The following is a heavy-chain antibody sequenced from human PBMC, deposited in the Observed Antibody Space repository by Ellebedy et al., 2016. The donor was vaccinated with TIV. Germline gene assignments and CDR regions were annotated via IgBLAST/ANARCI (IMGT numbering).Heavy chain of an antibody. Sequence: PGGSLRLSCAASGFTFSDNAMGWVRQAPGKGLEWVSSISHSGVSTYYPDSAKGRFTISRDNSKNTLYLQMNSVRVEDTAIYYCVQGKIYFSSFAQWGQGTLVTVSS. CDR2: ISHSGVST. J-gene: IGHJ4*02. CDR3: VQGKIYFSSFAQ. D-gene: IGHD2/OR15-2a*01. CDR1: GFTFSDNA. V-gene: IGHV3-23*01.